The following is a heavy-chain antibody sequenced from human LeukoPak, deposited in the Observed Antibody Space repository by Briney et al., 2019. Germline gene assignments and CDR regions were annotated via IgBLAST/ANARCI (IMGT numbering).Heavy chain of an antibody. Sequence: GGSLRLSCAASGFTFSTYAMSWVRQAPGKGLEWVSSLSGSGGNTYYADSVKGRFPISRDTSKNTLYLQLNSLRAEDTAVYYCAKGYCSSTSCYADYWGQGTLVTVSS. CDR2: LSGSGGNT. CDR3: AKGYCSSTSCYADY. D-gene: IGHD2-2*01. CDR1: GFTFSTYA. V-gene: IGHV3-23*01. J-gene: IGHJ4*02.